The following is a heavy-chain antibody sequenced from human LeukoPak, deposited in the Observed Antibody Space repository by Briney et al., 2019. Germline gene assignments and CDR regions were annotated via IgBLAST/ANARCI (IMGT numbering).Heavy chain of an antibody. J-gene: IGHJ3*02. V-gene: IGHV3-20*04. CDR3: AKENWSGYYGAFDI. CDR1: GFTFDDYG. D-gene: IGHD3-3*01. CDR2: INWNGGST. Sequence: GGSLRLSCAASGFTFDDYGMSWVRQAPGKGLEWVSGINWNGGSTGYADSVKGRFTISRDNAKNSLYLQMNSLRAEDTALYYCAKENWSGYYGAFDIWGQGTMVTVSS.